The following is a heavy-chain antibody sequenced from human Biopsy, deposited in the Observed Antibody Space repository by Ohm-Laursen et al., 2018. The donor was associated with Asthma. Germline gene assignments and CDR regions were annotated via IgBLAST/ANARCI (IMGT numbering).Heavy chain of an antibody. CDR3: ARKAGSCISRTCYSLDF. V-gene: IGHV1-69*13. Sequence: SVKVSCKSLGGTFNTYVIGWVRQAPGQGLEWMGGINSVFGTTTYPQKFRDRVTITADDSTSTVYMELSSLRSEDTAVYYCARKAGSCISRTCYSLDFWGQGTPVAVSS. J-gene: IGHJ6*02. CDR2: INSVFGTT. CDR1: GGTFNTYV. D-gene: IGHD2-2*01.